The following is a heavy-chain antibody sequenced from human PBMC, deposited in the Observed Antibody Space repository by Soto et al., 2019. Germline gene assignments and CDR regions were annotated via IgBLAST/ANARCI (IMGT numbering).Heavy chain of an antibody. CDR2: IHHTGGT. D-gene: IGHD2-2*01. V-gene: IGHV4-4*02. Sequence: PSETLSLTCFVSGTSISSTYWWTWVRQSPGKGLEWIGEIHHTGGTNYNPSLKSRVTISVDKSKNQFSLKLSSVTAADTAVYYCARALFYCSSTSCYGTSNNWFDPWGQGTLVTVSS. CDR3: ARALFYCSSTSCYGTSNNWFDP. CDR1: GTSISSTYW. J-gene: IGHJ5*02.